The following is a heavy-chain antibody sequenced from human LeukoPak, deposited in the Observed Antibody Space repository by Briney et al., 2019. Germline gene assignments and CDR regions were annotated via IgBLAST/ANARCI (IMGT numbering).Heavy chain of an antibody. D-gene: IGHD3-10*01. CDR2: IYPGDSDT. J-gene: IGHJ5*01. CDR1: GYSFPRHS. CDR3: ARRDYTGSYWLDS. Sequence: GESLKISCKGSGYSFPRHSIAWVRQKPGKGLEWMGIIYPGDSDTRYCPSFQGQVTISSDVSISTAYLQWSSLKASDTAIYYCARRDYTGSYWLDSWGQGTLVTVSS. V-gene: IGHV5-51*01.